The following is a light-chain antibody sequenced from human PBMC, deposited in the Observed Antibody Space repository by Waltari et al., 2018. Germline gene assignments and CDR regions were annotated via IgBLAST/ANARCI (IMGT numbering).Light chain of an antibody. Sequence: DIQMTQSPSSLSTSVGDRVTITCRASRGIDGYLNWYQQRPGRAPKLLIYDASTLQREVPTSFRGGGIGTDFTLTINNLQPEDFATCFCQQSYSPPFTFGQGTRLEI. CDR2: DAS. J-gene: IGKJ5*01. V-gene: IGKV1-39*01. CDR1: RGIDGY. CDR3: QQSYSPPFT.